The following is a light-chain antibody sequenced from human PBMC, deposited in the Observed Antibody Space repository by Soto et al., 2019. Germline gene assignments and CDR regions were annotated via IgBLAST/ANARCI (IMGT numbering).Light chain of an antibody. CDR3: CSYAGTYTFV. CDR1: SSDVGGYNY. CDR2: DVT. Sequence: QSVLTQPRSVPGSPGQSVTISCTGTSSDVGGYNYVSWYQQHPGKAPKLMIYDVTQRPSGVPDRFSGSKSGNTASLTISGLQAEDEADYYCCSYAGTYTFVFGTGTKVTVL. V-gene: IGLV2-11*01. J-gene: IGLJ1*01.